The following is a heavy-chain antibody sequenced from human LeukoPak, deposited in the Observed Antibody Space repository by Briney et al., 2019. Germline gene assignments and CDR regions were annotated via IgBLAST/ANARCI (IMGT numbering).Heavy chain of an antibody. V-gene: IGHV3-21*01. CDR3: ARDRITVAATETSFDY. Sequence: GGSLRLSCAGSGFTFSSYNMNWVRQAPGKGLEWVSSISGSSSYIYYADSVKGRFTISRGNAKNSLYLQMNSLRAEDTAVYYCARDRITVAATETSFDYWGQGTLVTVSS. D-gene: IGHD6-19*01. CDR1: GFTFSSYN. J-gene: IGHJ4*02. CDR2: ISGSSSYI.